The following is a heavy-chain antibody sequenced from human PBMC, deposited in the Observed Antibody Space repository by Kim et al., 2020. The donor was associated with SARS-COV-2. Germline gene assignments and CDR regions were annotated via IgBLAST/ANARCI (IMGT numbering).Heavy chain of an antibody. CDR2: ISSSSSTI. CDR3: ARATYYDFWSGSLDY. J-gene: IGHJ4*02. CDR1: GFTFSSYS. Sequence: GGSLRLSCAASGFTFSSYSMNWVRQAPGKGLEWVSYISSSSSTIYYADSVKGRFTISRDNAKNSLYLQMNSLRDEDTAVYYCARATYYDFWSGSLDYWGQGTLVTVSS. V-gene: IGHV3-48*02. D-gene: IGHD3-3*01.